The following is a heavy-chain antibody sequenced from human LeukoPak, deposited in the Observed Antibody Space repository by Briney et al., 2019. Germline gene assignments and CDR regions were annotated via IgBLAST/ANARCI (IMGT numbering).Heavy chain of an antibody. V-gene: IGHV1-2*02. Sequence: GASVKVSCKASGYTFTGYYMHWVRQAPGQGLEWMGWINPNSGGTNYAQKFQGRVTMTRDTSISTAYMELSRRRSDDTPVYYCARDSYYDSSGYYSSEYFQHWGQGTLVTVSS. J-gene: IGHJ1*01. CDR3: ARDSYYDSSGYYSSEYFQH. CDR2: INPNSGGT. CDR1: GYTFTGYY. D-gene: IGHD3-22*01.